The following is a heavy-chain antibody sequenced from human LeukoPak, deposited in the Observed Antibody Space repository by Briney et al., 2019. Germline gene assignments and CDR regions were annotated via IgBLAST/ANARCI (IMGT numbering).Heavy chain of an antibody. D-gene: IGHD3-3*01. CDR3: AKVWTPKGLEAFDI. CDR1: GGSISSSSYY. V-gene: IGHV4-39*07. Sequence: PSETLSLTCTVSGGSISSSSYYWGWIRQPPGKGLEWIGSIYYSGSTYYNPSLKSRVTISVDTSKNQFSLKLSSVTAADTAVYYCAKVWTPKGLEAFDIWGQGTMVTVSS. CDR2: IYYSGST. J-gene: IGHJ3*02.